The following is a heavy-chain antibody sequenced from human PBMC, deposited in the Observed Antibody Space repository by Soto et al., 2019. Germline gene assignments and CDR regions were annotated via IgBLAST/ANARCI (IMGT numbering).Heavy chain of an antibody. CDR1: GASINSGTYY. J-gene: IGHJ6*02. V-gene: IGHV4-39*01. Sequence: QLQLQESGPGLVKPPETLSLTCTVSGASINSGTYYWSWIRQPPGKGLEWIATIYYSGSTYYNPSLKSRVSISADTSKNPFSLKLSSVTAADTAVYYCSSRLGHGYAMDVWGQGSTVTVSS. CDR3: SSRLGHGYAMDV. CDR2: IYYSGST.